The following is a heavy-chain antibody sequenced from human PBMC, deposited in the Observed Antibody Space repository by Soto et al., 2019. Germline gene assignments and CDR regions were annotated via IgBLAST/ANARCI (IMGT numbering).Heavy chain of an antibody. CDR2: IYYSGST. CDR3: ARVREYCSGGSCYSIAVAGPDPFDAFDI. Sequence: QVQLQESGPGLVKPSQTLSLTCTVSGGSISSGDYYWSWIRQPPGKGLEWIGYIYYSGSTYYNPSLKSRVTISVDTSKNQFSLKLSSVTAADTAVYYCARVREYCSGGSCYSIAVAGPDPFDAFDIWGQGTMVTVSS. CDR1: GGSISSGDYY. D-gene: IGHD2-15*01. J-gene: IGHJ3*02. V-gene: IGHV4-30-4*01.